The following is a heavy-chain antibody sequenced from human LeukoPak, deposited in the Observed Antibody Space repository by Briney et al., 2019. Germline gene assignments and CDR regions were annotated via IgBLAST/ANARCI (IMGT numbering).Heavy chain of an antibody. CDR2: ISHDGSNK. D-gene: IGHD2-2*01. Sequence: GGSLRLSCSCAASGLTFSSYAMHWVCQAPGKGLEWVAVISHDGSNKYYADSVKGRFTISRDNSKNTLYLQTNSLRAEDTAVYYCAIVPAASGQFDYWGQGTLVTVSS. V-gene: IGHV3-30-3*01. J-gene: IGHJ4*02. CDR1: GLTFSSYA. CDR3: AIVPAASGQFDY.